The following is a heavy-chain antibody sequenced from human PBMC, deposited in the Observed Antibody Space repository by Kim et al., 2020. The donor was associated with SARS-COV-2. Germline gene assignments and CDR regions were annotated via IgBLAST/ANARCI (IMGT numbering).Heavy chain of an antibody. CDR3: ARGGYCSGGSCYGDNAFDI. D-gene: IGHD2-15*01. Sequence: SETLSLTCTVSGASISSGGYYWSWIRQHPGKGLEWIGYIYHTGSTYYNPSLKSRLTISVDTSKNQFSLKLSSVTAADTAVFYCARGGYCSGGSCYGDNAFDIWGQGTMVTVSS. J-gene: IGHJ3*02. CDR1: GASISSGGYY. V-gene: IGHV4-31*03. CDR2: IYHTGST.